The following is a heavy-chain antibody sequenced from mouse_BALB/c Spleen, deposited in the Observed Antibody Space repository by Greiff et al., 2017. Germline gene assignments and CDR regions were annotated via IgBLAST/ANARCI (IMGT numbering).Heavy chain of an antibody. CDR1: GYTFTDYY. CDR3: ASIYDGYHPLYAMDY. Sequence: QVQLKQSGAELARPGASVKLSCKASGYTFTDYYINWVKQRTGQGLEWIGEIYPGSGNTYYNEKFKGKATLTADKSSSTAYMQLSSLTSEDSAVYFCASIYDGYHPLYAMDYWGQGTSVTVSS. D-gene: IGHD2-3*01. CDR2: IYPGSGNT. V-gene: IGHV1-77*01. J-gene: IGHJ4*01.